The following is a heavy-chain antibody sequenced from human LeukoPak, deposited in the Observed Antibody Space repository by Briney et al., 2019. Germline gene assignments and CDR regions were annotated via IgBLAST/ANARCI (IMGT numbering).Heavy chain of an antibody. J-gene: IGHJ3*02. CDR2: INPNSGGT. V-gene: IGHV1-2*02. D-gene: IGHD3-22*01. Sequence: ASVKVSCKASGYTFNNYDINWVRQAPGQGLEWMGWINPNSGGTNYAQKFQGRVTMTRDTSISTAYMELSRLRSDDTAVYYCAEGYDSSGFFDIWGQGTMVTVSS. CDR3: AEGYDSSGFFDI. CDR1: GYTFNNYD.